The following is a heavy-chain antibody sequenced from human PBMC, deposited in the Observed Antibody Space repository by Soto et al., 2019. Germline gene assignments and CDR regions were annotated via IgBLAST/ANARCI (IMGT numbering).Heavy chain of an antibody. V-gene: IGHV2-5*02. CDR2: IYWDDDK. Sequence: QITLKESGPTLVKPTQTLTLTCTFSGFSLSTSGVGVGWIRQPPGKALEWIALIYWDDDKRYSPSLKGRHTSLEYTYKNQPAPTLTSMAPVDPATYSCGHRRCYDRLHPWCPGTLVTVST. CDR3: GHRRCYDRLHP. D-gene: IGHD2-2*01. J-gene: IGHJ5*02. CDR1: GFSLSTSGVG.